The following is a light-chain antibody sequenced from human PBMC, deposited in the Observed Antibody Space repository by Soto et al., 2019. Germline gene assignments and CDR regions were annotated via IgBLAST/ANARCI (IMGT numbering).Light chain of an antibody. V-gene: IGLV2-23*03. J-gene: IGLJ1*01. CDR2: EGS. CDR3: CSYAGSSTFFYV. Sequence: QSALTHPASVSGSPGQSITISCTGTSSDVGSYNLVSWYQQHPGKAPKLMIYEGSKRPSGVSNRSSGSKSGNTASLTISGLRAEDEADYYCCSYAGSSTFFYVLGTGTKAPS. CDR1: SSDVGSYNL.